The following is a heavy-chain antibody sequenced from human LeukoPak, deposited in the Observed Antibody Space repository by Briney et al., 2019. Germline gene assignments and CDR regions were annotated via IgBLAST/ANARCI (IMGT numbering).Heavy chain of an antibody. V-gene: IGHV3-15*01. CDR3: TTVADYYDILTGYYIPIDY. J-gene: IGHJ4*02. Sequence: GGSLRLSCAASGFTLSNAWMSWVRQAPGKGLEWVGRIKSKTDGGTTDYAAPVKGRFTISRDDSKNTLYLQMNSLKTEDTAVYYCTTVADYYDILTGYYIPIDYWGQGTLVTVSS. CDR2: IKSKTDGGTT. D-gene: IGHD3-9*01. CDR1: GFTLSNAW.